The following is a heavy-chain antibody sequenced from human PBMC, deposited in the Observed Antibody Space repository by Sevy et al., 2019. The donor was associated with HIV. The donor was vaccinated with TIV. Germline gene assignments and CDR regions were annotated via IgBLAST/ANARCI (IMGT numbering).Heavy chain of an antibody. CDR1: GYTFTSYR. CDR2: ISPLNGDT. D-gene: IGHD2-15*01. CDR3: ARAFCSGGSCYSLAF. Sequence: ASVKVSCEASGYTFTSYRIYWVRQVPGQGLEWMGWISPLNGDTNYAQKFQGRVTMITDTSTRTAYMELRSLRADDTAVYFCARAFCSGGSCYSLAFWGQGALVTVSS. V-gene: IGHV1-18*01. J-gene: IGHJ4*02.